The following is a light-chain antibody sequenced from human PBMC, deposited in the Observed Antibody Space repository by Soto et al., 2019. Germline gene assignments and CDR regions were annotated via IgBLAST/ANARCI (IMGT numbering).Light chain of an antibody. J-gene: IGLJ1*01. CDR3: TLYTSENAYV. V-gene: IGLV2-18*01. Sequence: QSVLTQPPSASGSPGQSVTISCTGTSSDIGGYNYVSWYQQHPGKAPKLIIYEVSKRPSGVPDRFSGSKSGNTASLTISGLQAADEADYYCTLYTSENAYVFGTGTKVTVL. CDR2: EVS. CDR1: SSDIGGYNY.